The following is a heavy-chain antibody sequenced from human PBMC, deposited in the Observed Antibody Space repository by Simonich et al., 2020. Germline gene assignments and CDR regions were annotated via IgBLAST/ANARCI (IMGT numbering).Heavy chain of an antibody. J-gene: IGHJ3*02. CDR2: INPNSGGT. CDR3: ARARLYSSSHAFDI. Sequence: QVQLVQPGAEVKKPGASVKVSCKASGYTFTGYYMHWVRQAPGQGLERMGWINPNSGGTNYAQKFQGRVTMTRDTSISTAYMERSRLRSDDTAVYYCARARLYSSSHAFDIWGQGTMVTVSS. CDR1: GYTFTGYY. V-gene: IGHV1-2*02. D-gene: IGHD6-6*01.